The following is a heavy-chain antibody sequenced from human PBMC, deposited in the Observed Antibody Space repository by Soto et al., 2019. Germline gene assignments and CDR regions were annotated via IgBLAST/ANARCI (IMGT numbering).Heavy chain of an antibody. J-gene: IGHJ5*02. D-gene: IGHD2-2*01. Sequence: SETLSLTCTVSGGSISSYYWSWIRQPPGKGLEWIGYIYYIGSTNYNPSLKSRVTISVDTSKNQFSLKLSSVTAADTAVYYCARGLRRQLLNWFDPWGQGTLVTVS. CDR2: IYYIGST. CDR3: ARGLRRQLLNWFDP. CDR1: GGSISSYY. V-gene: IGHV4-59*01.